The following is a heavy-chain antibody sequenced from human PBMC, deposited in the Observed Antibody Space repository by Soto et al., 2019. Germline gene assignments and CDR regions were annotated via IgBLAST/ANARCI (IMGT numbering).Heavy chain of an antibody. CDR3: ARGPAYYDSVWGSFLHF. CDR2: ILYDGSNE. Sequence: PGGSLRLSCAASGFTFSSYAMHWVRQAPGKGPEWVALILYDGSNEYYADSVKGRFTISRDNGKNTLYLEMNSLGTEDSAVYNCARGPAYYDSVWGSFLHFWGQGTLVTVSS. CDR1: GFTFSSYA. D-gene: IGHD3-16*01. J-gene: IGHJ4*02. V-gene: IGHV3-30*03.